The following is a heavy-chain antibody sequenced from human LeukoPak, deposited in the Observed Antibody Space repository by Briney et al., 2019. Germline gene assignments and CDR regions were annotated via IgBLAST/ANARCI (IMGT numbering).Heavy chain of an antibody. CDR3: ARQSYYYDSSGSYYYMDV. CDR1: GGSISSSSYY. J-gene: IGHJ6*03. CDR2: IYYSGST. Sequence: PSETLSLTCTVSGGSISSSSYYWDWIRQPPGKGLEWIGSIYYSGSTYYNPSLKSRVTISVDTSKNQFSLKLSSVTAADTAVYYCARQSYYYDSSGSYYYMDVWGKGTTVTVSS. V-gene: IGHV4-39*01. D-gene: IGHD3-22*01.